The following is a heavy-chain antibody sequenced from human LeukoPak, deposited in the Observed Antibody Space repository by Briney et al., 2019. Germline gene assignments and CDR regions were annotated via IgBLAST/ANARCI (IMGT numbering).Heavy chain of an antibody. J-gene: IGHJ5*02. Sequence: PSQTLSHTSTVSGGSLSTYYWNWIRQPAGKGLEWIGRIYTSGSTNYNPSLKSRVTMSVDASKNQFSLKPSSVTAADTAVYYCARCSGNGYDYSWFDPWGQGTLVTVSS. CDR2: IYTSGST. V-gene: IGHV4-4*07. CDR1: GGSLSTYY. CDR3: ARCSGNGYDYSWFDP. D-gene: IGHD5-12*01.